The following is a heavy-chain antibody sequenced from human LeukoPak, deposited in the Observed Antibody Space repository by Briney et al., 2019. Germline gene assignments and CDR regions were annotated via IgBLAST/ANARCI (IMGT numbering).Heavy chain of an antibody. D-gene: IGHD2-2*01. Sequence: PGGSLRLSCAASGFTFSSYAMHWVRQAPGKGLEWVSGISWNSGSIGYADSVKGRFTIFRDNAKNSLYLQMNSLRAEDMALYYCAKDRFSSTSCLFDYWGQGTLVTVSS. CDR1: GFTFSSYA. CDR3: AKDRFSSTSCLFDY. J-gene: IGHJ4*02. CDR2: ISWNSGSI. V-gene: IGHV3-9*03.